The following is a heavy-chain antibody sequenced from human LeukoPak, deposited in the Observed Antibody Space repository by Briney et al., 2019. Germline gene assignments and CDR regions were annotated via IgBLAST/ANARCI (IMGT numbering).Heavy chain of an antibody. V-gene: IGHV3-30*02. CDR3: AKDQPLRYYYDSSGSDWFDP. J-gene: IGHJ5*02. D-gene: IGHD3-22*01. CDR1: GFTFSSYG. CDR2: IRYDGSNK. Sequence: GGSLRLSCAASGFTFSSYGMHWVRQAPGKGLEWVAFIRYDGSNKYYADSVKGRFTISRDNSKNTLYLQMNSLRAEDTAVYYCAKDQPLRYYYDSSGSDWFDPWGQGTLVTVSS.